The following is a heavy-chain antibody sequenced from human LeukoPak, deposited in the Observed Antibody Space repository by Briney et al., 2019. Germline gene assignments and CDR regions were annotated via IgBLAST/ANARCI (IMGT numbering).Heavy chain of an antibody. CDR2: INPNSGGT. J-gene: IGHJ4*02. CDR3: AREAAGQRSGSYQGYFDY. D-gene: IGHD1-26*01. Sequence: GASVKVSCKASGYTFTGYYMHWVRQAPGQGLEWMGWINPNSGGTNYAQKFQGRVTMTRDTSISTAYMELSRLRSDDTAVYYCAREAAGQRSGSYQGYFDYWGQGTLVTVSS. V-gene: IGHV1-2*02. CDR1: GYTFTGYY.